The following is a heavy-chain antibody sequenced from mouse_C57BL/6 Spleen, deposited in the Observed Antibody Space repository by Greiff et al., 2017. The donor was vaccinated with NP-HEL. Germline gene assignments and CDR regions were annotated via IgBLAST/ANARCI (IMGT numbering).Heavy chain of an antibody. CDR2: IDPEDGDT. CDR3: TTDYGSRKAWFAY. V-gene: IGHV14-1*01. J-gene: IGHJ3*01. Sequence: VQLKQSGAELVRPGASVKLSCTASGFNIKDYYMHWVKQRPEQGLEWIGRIDPEDGDTEYAPKFQGKATMTADTSSNTAYLQLSRLTSEDTAVYYCTTDYGSRKAWFAYWGQGTLVTVSA. CDR1: GFNIKDYY. D-gene: IGHD1-1*01.